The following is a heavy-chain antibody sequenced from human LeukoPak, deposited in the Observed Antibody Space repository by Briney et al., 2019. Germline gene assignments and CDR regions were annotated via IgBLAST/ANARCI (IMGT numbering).Heavy chain of an antibody. D-gene: IGHD3-10*01. V-gene: IGHV4-59*01. CDR3: ARGGVYGSGGYYFDY. CDR2: IYYSGST. CDR1: GGSISSYY. J-gene: IGHJ4*02. Sequence: SETLSLTCTVSGGSISSYYWSWIRQPPGKGLEWIGYIYYSGSTNYNPSLKSRVTISVDTSKNQFSLKLNSVTAADTAVYYCARGGVYGSGGYYFDYWGQGTLVTVSS.